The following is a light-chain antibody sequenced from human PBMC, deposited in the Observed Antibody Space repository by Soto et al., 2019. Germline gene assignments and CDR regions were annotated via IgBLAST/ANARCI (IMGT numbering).Light chain of an antibody. V-gene: IGKV3-15*01. CDR1: QSVGNN. CDR2: ASS. Sequence: EIVVTQSPATLSVSPGERATLSCRASQSVGNNFAWYQQKTGQAPRLLIFASSSRATGVPARFSGSGSGTEFTLTISCRQSEDFAVYYCQQYGDWPLTFGGGAKVEIE. CDR3: QQYGDWPLT. J-gene: IGKJ4*01.